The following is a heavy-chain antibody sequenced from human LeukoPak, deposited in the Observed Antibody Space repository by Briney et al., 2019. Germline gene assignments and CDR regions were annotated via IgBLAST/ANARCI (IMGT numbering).Heavy chain of an antibody. D-gene: IGHD3-3*01. J-gene: IGHJ5*02. V-gene: IGHV3-21*01. CDR3: ARDKYDFWRRDNWFDP. CDR2: ISSSSSYI. Sequence: PGGSLRLSCAASGFTFSSYSMNWVRQAPGKGLEWVSSISSSSSYIYYADSVKGRFTISRDNAKNSLYLQMNSLRAEDTAVYYCARDKYDFWRRDNWFDPWGQGTLVTVSS. CDR1: GFTFSSYS.